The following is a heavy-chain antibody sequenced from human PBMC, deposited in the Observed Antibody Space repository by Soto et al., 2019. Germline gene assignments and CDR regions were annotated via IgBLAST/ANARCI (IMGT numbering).Heavy chain of an antibody. CDR1: GYTFSTYA. D-gene: IGHD1-1*01. V-gene: IGHV1-3*01. Sequence: VASVKVSCKASGYTFSTYAMHWVRQAPGQSLEWMGWINGGTGQTRYSQRFQDRVTITRDTSASTAYMELTSPTSEDTAVYYCARGKGMEENYYYYGMDIWGQGTTVTVS. CDR2: INGGTGQT. CDR3: ARGKGMEENYYYYGMDI. J-gene: IGHJ6*02.